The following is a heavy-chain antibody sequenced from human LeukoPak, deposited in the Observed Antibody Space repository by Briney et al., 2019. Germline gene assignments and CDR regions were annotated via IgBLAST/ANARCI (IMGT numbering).Heavy chain of an antibody. CDR1: GFTFSSYA. J-gene: IGHJ4*02. CDR3: AKDSWSGG. CDR2: ISYDGSNK. D-gene: IGHD3-3*01. Sequence: GRSLRLSCAASGFTFSSYAMHWVRQAPGKGLEWVAVISYDGSNKYYADSVKGRFTISRDNSKNTLYLQMNSLRAEDTAVYYCAKDSWSGGWGQGTLVTVSS. V-gene: IGHV3-30*04.